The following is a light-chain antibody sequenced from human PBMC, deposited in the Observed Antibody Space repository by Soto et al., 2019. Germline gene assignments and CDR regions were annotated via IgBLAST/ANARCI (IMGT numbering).Light chain of an antibody. CDR3: SSYAGRNSVV. CDR1: SSDVGGYNY. V-gene: IGLV2-8*01. J-gene: IGLJ2*01. Sequence: QSALTQPPSASGSPGQSVTISCTGTSSDVGGYNYVSWYQQHPGKAPKLMIYEVSKRPSGVPDRFSGSKSGNTASLTVSGLQAEEEDDYYCSSYAGRNSVVFGGGTKLTVL. CDR2: EVS.